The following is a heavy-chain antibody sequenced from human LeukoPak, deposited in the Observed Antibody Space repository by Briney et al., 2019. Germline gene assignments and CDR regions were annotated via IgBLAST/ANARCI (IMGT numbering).Heavy chain of an antibody. V-gene: IGHV3-21*01. Sequence: GGSLRLSCAASGFTFSSYSMNWVRQAPGKGLEWVSSISSSSSYIYYADSVKGRFTISRDNAKNSLYLQMNSLRAEDTAVYYCARLAVRGYSYGYGESWFDPWGQGTLVTVSS. CDR3: ARLAVRGYSYGYGESWFDP. J-gene: IGHJ5*02. CDR1: GFTFSSYS. D-gene: IGHD5-18*01. CDR2: ISSSSSYI.